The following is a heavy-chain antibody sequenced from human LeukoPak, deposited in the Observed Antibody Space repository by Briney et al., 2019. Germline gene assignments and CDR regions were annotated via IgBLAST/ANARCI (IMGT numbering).Heavy chain of an antibody. Sequence: EASVKVSCKASGYTFTGYYMHWVRQAPGQGLEWMGWIHPSTGNPTYAQGFTGRFVFSLDTSVSTTYLQISSLKAEDTAVYFCARAFQSLGGLSLPDYWGQGTLLTVSS. J-gene: IGHJ4*02. V-gene: IGHV7-4-1*02. CDR2: IHPSTGNP. CDR1: GYTFTGYY. D-gene: IGHD3-16*02. CDR3: ARAFQSLGGLSLPDY.